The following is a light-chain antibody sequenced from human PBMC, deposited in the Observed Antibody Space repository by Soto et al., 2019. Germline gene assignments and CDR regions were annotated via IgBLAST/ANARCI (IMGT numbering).Light chain of an antibody. Sequence: EIVMTQSPATLSVSPGERATLSCRASQSVSNNLAWYQQKPGQTPRLLIYGASTRATGIPARFSGSGSGTEFTLTISSLQSEDFAVYYCQQYNNWPPYTFGQGTKLEIK. CDR2: GAS. V-gene: IGKV3-15*01. J-gene: IGKJ2*01. CDR1: QSVSNN. CDR3: QQYNNWPPYT.